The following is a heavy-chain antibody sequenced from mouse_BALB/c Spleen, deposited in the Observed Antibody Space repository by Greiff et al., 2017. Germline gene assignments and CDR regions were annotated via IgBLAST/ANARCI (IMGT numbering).Heavy chain of an antibody. Sequence: EVKVVESGGGLVKPGGSLKLSCAASGFTFSSYAMSWVRQTPEKRLEWVATISSGGSYTYYPDTVTGRFTISRDNAKNTLYLEMSSLRSEDTAMYYCARDPGSSYVGWYFDVWGAGTTVTVSS. V-gene: IGHV5-9-4*01. J-gene: IGHJ1*01. CDR2: ISSGGSYT. CDR1: GFTFSSYA. D-gene: IGHD1-1*01. CDR3: ARDPGSSYVGWYFDV.